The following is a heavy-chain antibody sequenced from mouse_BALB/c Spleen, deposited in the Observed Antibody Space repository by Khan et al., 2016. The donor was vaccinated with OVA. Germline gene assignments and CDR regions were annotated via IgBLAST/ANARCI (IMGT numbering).Heavy chain of an antibody. D-gene: IGHD3-3*01. CDR1: GYIFTNYG. V-gene: IGHV9-3-1*01. CDR3: ARGGRRAMDY. Sequence: QIQLVQSGPDLKKPGETVKISCKASGYIFTNYGINWVKQAPGKGLKWMGWIYINTGETTYVDDFKGRFAFSLETSANTAYLQINNLKNEDTATYCCARGGRRAMDYWGQGTSVTVSA. CDR2: IYINTGET. J-gene: IGHJ4*01.